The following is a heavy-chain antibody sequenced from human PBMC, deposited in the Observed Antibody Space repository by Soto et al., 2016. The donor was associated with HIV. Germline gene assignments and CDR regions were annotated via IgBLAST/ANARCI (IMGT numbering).Heavy chain of an antibody. D-gene: IGHD7-27*01. Sequence: QVQLQQWGAGLVKPSETLSLTCSVYGGSFNNYYWSWIRQTPGKGLEWLGEIIHSGTTNYNPSLKSRLSISVDTSKNQFSLKVNSVTAADTARYYCARGQXAGDRRFDYWGQGSWS. CDR1: GGSFNNYY. V-gene: IGHV4-34*02. CDR3: ARGQXAGDRRFDY. J-gene: IGHJ4*02. CDR2: IIHSGTT.